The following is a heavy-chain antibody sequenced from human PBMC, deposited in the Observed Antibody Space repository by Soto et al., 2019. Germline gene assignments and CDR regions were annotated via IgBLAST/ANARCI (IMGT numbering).Heavy chain of an antibody. J-gene: IGHJ4*02. Sequence: GGSLRLSCAASGFTFSSYGVHWVRQAPGKGLEWVAVTSYDGSNKYFADSVKGRFTISRDNSKNTLFLQMNSLRAEDTAIYYCAKKVNSGSGSQFFDYWGQGTLVTVSS. D-gene: IGHD3-10*01. CDR3: AKKVNSGSGSQFFDY. CDR2: TSYDGSNK. V-gene: IGHV3-30*18. CDR1: GFTFSSYG.